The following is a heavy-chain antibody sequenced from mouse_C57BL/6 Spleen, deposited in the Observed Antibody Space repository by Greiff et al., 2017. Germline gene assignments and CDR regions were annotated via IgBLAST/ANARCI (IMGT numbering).Heavy chain of an antibody. CDR1: GYTFTSYW. V-gene: IGHV1-61*01. CDR2: IYPSDSET. J-gene: IGHJ3*01. D-gene: IGHD2-4*01. Sequence: VQLQQPGAELVRPGSSVKLSCKASGYTFTSYWMDWVKQRPGQGLEWIGNIYPSDSETHYNQKFKDKATLTVDKSSSTAYMQLSSLTSEDSAVYYCARVYDYDGAWFAYWGQGTLVTVSA. CDR3: ARVYDYDGAWFAY.